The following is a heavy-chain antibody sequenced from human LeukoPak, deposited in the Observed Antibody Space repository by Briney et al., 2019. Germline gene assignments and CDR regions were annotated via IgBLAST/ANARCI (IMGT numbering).Heavy chain of an antibody. CDR1: GFTFRSYW. Sequence: GGSLRLSCVGSGFTFRSYWMTWVRQAPGKGLEWVANIKQDGHEKNYVDSVKDRFTISRDNAENSLSLQMNSLRAEDTAVYYCARVPGNYGGAFDIWGQGTMVTVSS. V-gene: IGHV3-7*03. D-gene: IGHD4-11*01. CDR3: ARVPGNYGGAFDI. CDR2: IKQDGHEK. J-gene: IGHJ3*02.